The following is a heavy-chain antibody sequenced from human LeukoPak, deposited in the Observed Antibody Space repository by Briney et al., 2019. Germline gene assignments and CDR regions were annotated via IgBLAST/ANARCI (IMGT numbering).Heavy chain of an antibody. V-gene: IGHV3-21*01. Sequence: GRSLRLSCAASGFTFSSYSMNWVRQAPGKGLEWVSSISSSSSYIYYADSVKGRFTISRDNAKNSLYLQMNSLRAEDTAVYYCARDSSGWYEVDYWGQGTLVTVSS. D-gene: IGHD6-19*01. J-gene: IGHJ4*02. CDR3: ARDSSGWYEVDY. CDR2: ISSSSSYI. CDR1: GFTFSSYS.